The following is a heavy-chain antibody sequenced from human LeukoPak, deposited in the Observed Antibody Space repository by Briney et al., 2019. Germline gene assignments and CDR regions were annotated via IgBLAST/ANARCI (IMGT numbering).Heavy chain of an antibody. D-gene: IGHD6-13*01. V-gene: IGHV4-34*01. CDR3: ARGGWGSRGGYSSSWYIY. CDR2: INHSGST. Sequence: PSETLSLTCAVYGGSFSGYYWSWIRQPPGKGLEWSGEINHSGSTNYNPSLKSRVTISVDTSKNQFSLKLSSVTAADTAVYYCARGGWGSRGGYSSSWYIYWGQGTLVTVSS. J-gene: IGHJ4*02. CDR1: GGSFSGYY.